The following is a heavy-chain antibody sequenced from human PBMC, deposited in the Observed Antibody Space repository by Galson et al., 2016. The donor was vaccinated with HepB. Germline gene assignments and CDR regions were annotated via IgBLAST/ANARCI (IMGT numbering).Heavy chain of an antibody. J-gene: IGHJ3*02. CDR2: ISAHNGNT. Sequence: SVKVSCKASGHTFSSFGVSWVRQAPGQGLEWMGWISAHNGNTNFDQKFQGRVTMTTDTSTSTAYMELRSLRSDDSAVYYCARDADVVVLTARRGEDAYDIWGPGPMVTGSS. CDR3: ARDADVVVLTARRGEDAYDI. D-gene: IGHD2-21*02. CDR1: GHTFSSFG. V-gene: IGHV1-18*01.